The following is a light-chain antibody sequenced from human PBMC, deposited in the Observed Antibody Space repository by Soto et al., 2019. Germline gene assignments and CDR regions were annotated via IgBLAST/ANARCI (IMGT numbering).Light chain of an antibody. J-gene: IGKJ1*01. CDR1: QSVSSSY. CDR3: KMYGSPPT. V-gene: IGKV3-20*01. Sequence: EIVLTQSPGTLSLSPGERATLSCRASQSVSSSYLAWYQQKPGQAPRLLIYGASSRPTGIPDRFSGSGSGTDFTLPISRLEPEDFAVYYCKMYGSPPTFGKG. CDR2: GAS.